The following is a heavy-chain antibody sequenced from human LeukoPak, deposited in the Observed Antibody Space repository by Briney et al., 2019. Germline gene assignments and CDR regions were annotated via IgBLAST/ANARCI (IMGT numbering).Heavy chain of an antibody. V-gene: IGHV3-74*01. CDR1: GFTFSNSW. J-gene: IGHJ4*02. D-gene: IGHD1-7*01. CDR3: ARGGNYYFDY. CDR2: INSDGSIT. Sequence: QAGGYLRLSCAASGFTFSNSWMHWVRQAPGQGLVWVSRINSDGSITNYADSVKGRFTISRDSAKNTLYLQLNSLRAEDTAVYYCARGGNYYFDYWGQGTLVTVSS.